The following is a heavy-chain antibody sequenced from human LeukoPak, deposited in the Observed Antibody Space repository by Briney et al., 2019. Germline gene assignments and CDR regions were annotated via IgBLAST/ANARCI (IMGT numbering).Heavy chain of an antibody. Sequence: GGSLRLSCAASGFTFSSYSMNWVRQAPGKGLEWVSAISGSGGSTYYADSVKGRFTISRDNSKNTLYLQMNSLRAEDAAVYYCVWFGEFFDYWGQGTLVTVSS. V-gene: IGHV3-23*01. D-gene: IGHD3-10*01. J-gene: IGHJ4*02. CDR3: VWFGEFFDY. CDR1: GFTFSSYS. CDR2: ISGSGGST.